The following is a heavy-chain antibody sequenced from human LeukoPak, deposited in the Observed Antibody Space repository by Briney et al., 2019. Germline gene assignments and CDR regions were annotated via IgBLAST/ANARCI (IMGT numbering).Heavy chain of an antibody. CDR1: GFTFSSYG. Sequence: GGTLRLSCAASGFTFSSYGMSWVRQAPGKGPEWVSAISGSGGSTYYADSVKGRFTISRDNSKNTLYLQMNSLRAEDTAVYYCAKGDGYNSVNAFDIWGQGTMVTVSS. CDR2: ISGSGGST. CDR3: AKGDGYNSVNAFDI. V-gene: IGHV3-23*01. D-gene: IGHD5-24*01. J-gene: IGHJ3*02.